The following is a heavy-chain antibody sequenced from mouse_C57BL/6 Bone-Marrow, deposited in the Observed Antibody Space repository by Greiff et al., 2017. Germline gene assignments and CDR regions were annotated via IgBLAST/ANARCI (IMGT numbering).Heavy chain of an antibody. J-gene: IGHJ4*01. V-gene: IGHV1-81*01. CDR2: IYPRSGNT. CDR3: ARGGRRRGNAMDY. CDR1: GYTFTSYG. Sequence: QVQLKESGAELARPGASVKLSCKASGYTFTSYGISWVKQRTGQGLEWIGEIYPRSGNTYYNEKFKGKATLTADKSSSTAYMELRSVTSEDSAVYFCARGGRRRGNAMDYWGQGTSVTVSS. D-gene: IGHD1-1*01.